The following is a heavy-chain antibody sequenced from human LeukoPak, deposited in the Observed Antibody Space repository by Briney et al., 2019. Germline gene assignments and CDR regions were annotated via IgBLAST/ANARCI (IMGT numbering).Heavy chain of an antibody. D-gene: IGHD4-17*01. J-gene: IGHJ4*02. CDR3: ARETYGPFDY. CDR1: GGSISSYY. Sequence: SETLSLTCTVSGGSISSYYWSWIRLPPGKGLEWIGYIYYSGSTNYNPSLKSRVTISVDTSKNQFSLKLSSVTAADTAVYYCARETYGPFDYWGQGTLVTVSS. V-gene: IGHV4-59*01. CDR2: IYYSGST.